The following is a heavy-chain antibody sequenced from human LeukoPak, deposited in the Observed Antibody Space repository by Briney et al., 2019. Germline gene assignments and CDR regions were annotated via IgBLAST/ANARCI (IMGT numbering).Heavy chain of an antibody. CDR2: INSDGSST. CDR1: GFTFSSYW. J-gene: IGHJ3*02. D-gene: IGHD3-10*01. V-gene: IGHV3-74*01. Sequence: GGSLRLSCAASGFTFSSYWMHWVRHVPGKGLVWVSRINSDGSSTSYADSVKGRFTISRDNAKNTLYVQMNSLRAEDTAVYYCSTVSGHAFNIWGRGTMVTVPS. CDR3: STVSGHAFNI.